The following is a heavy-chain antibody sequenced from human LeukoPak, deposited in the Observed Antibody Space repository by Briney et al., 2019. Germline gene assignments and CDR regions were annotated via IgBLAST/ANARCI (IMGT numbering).Heavy chain of an antibody. CDR2: VIPIFGTA. CDR3: ARDDAYSNNAY. Sequence: GASVKVSCKASGCTFSSYGITWVRQAPGQGLEWMGRVIPIFGTANYAQKFQGRVTITADKSTSTAYMELSGLRSEDTAVYYCARDDAYSNNAYWGQGTLVTVSS. V-gene: IGHV1-69*06. J-gene: IGHJ4*02. CDR1: GCTFSSYG. D-gene: IGHD4-11*01.